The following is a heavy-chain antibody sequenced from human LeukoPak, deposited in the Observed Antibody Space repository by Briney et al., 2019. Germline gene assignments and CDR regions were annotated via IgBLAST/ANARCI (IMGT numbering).Heavy chain of an antibody. J-gene: IGHJ3*02. V-gene: IGHV4-59*12. D-gene: IGHD2-15*01. Sequence: SETLSLTCTVSGGSISSYYWSWIRQPPGKGLEWIGYIYYSGSTNYNPSLKSRVTISVDTSKNQFSLKLSSVTAADTAVYYCARGLIRGAQDSWGQGTMVTVSS. CDR2: IYYSGST. CDR3: ARGLIRGAQDS. CDR1: GGSISSYY.